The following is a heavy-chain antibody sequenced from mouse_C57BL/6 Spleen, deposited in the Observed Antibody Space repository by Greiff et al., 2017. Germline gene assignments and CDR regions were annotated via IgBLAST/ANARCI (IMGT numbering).Heavy chain of an antibody. D-gene: IGHD2-3*01. CDR3: ARLIYDGYHYAMDY. CDR2: INPNNGGT. V-gene: IGHV1-26*01. J-gene: IGHJ4*01. Sequence: EVQLQQSGPELVKPGASVKISCKASGYTFTDYYMNWVKQSHGKSLEWIGDINPNNGGTSYNQKFKGKATLTVDKSSSTAYMELRSLTSEDSAVYYCARLIYDGYHYAMDYWGQGTSVTVSS. CDR1: GYTFTDYY.